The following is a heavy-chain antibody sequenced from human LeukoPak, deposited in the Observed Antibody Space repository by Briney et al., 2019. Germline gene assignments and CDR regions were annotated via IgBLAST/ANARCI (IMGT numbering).Heavy chain of an antibody. D-gene: IGHD3-22*01. J-gene: IGHJ4*02. CDR1: GGSFSGYY. CDR2: INHSGST. Sequence: SETLSLTCAVYGGSFSGYYWSWIRQPPGKGLEWIGEINHSGSTNYNPSLKSRVTISVDTSKNQFSLKLSSVTAADTAVYYCARAKYYDSSQLDYWGQGTLVTVSS. CDR3: ARAKYYDSSQLDY. V-gene: IGHV4-34*01.